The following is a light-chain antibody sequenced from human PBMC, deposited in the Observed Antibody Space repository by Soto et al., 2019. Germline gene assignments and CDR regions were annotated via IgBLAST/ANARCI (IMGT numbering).Light chain of an antibody. J-gene: IGKJ1*01. Sequence: AIRMTQYPSSLSASRGDRVTITCPASQGISSYLAWYQQKPGKAPKLLIYAASTLQSGVPSRFSGSGSGTDFTLTISCLQSEDFATYYCQQYYSYPWTFGQGTKVDIK. CDR3: QQYYSYPWT. CDR2: AAS. CDR1: QGISSY. V-gene: IGKV1-8*01.